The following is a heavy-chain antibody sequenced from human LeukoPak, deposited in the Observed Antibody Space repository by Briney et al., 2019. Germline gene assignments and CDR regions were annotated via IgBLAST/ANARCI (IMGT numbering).Heavy chain of an antibody. CDR2: IYTSGST. CDR3: ARVGTNFDY. CDR1: GGSISSYY. Sequence: SETLSLTCTVSGGSISSYYWSWIRPPAGKGLEWIGRIYTSGSTNYNPTLKSQVTMSVDTSKNQLSLKLSSVSAADTAVYYCARVGTNFDYWGQGTLVTVSS. J-gene: IGHJ4*02. V-gene: IGHV4-4*07.